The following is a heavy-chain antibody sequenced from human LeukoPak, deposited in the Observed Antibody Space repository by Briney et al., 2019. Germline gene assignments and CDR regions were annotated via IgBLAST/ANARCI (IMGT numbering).Heavy chain of an antibody. Sequence: SETLSLTCTVSGDSVSSYYWSWIRQPPGKGLEWIGYIYHTGHTEYNPSLKSRVSISLDTSKSPFSLKLSSVTAADTAVYYCARHRFGHLFDTWGQGTLVTVSS. CDR3: ARHRFGHLFDT. V-gene: IGHV4-59*02. CDR2: IYHTGHT. D-gene: IGHD3-16*01. J-gene: IGHJ4*02. CDR1: GDSVSSYY.